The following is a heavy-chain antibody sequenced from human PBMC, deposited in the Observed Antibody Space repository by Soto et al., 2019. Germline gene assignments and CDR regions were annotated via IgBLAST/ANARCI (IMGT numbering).Heavy chain of an antibody. CDR3: ARSSTPVSGYYKAYYYYMDV. CDR1: GGSISGSNYY. V-gene: IGHV4-39*01. D-gene: IGHD3-9*01. Sequence: QLQLQESGPGLVKPSETLSLTCIVSGGSISGSNYYWGWIRQPPGKGLEWIGSYFYSGSTYYNPSFKSRVTISVDTSKSQFSLKMSTVTAADTSVYYGARSSTPVSGYYKAYYYYMDVWGKGTTVTVSS. J-gene: IGHJ6*03. CDR2: YFYSGST.